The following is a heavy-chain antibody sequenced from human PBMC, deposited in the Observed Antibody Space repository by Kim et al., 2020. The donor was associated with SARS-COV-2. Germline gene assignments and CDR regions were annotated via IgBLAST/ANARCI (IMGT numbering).Heavy chain of an antibody. Sequence: GGSLRLSCAASGFTFSSYEMNWVRQAPGKGLEWVSYISSSGSTTYYADSVKGRFTISRDNAKNSLYLQMNSLRAEDTAVYYCARVHPGGGVPLDYWGQGTLVTVAS. CDR1: GFTFSSYE. CDR3: ARVHPGGGVPLDY. V-gene: IGHV3-48*03. J-gene: IGHJ4*02. D-gene: IGHD3-10*01. CDR2: ISSSGSTT.